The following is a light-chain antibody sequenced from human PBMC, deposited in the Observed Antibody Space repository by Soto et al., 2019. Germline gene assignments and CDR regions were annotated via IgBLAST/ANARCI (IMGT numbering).Light chain of an antibody. V-gene: IGKV3-15*01. CDR2: GSS. CDR1: QSVRSN. Sequence: EIVMTQSPATLSVSPEEKATLSCRASQSVRSNLAWYQQKPGQAPRVLIYGSSTRATGIPARFSGSGSGTEFTLTISSLQSEDFAVYYCQQYNDWPRTFGQGTKVDIK. CDR3: QQYNDWPRT. J-gene: IGKJ1*01.